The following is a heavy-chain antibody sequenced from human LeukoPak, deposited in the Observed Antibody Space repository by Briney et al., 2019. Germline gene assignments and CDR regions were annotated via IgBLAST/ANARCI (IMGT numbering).Heavy chain of an antibody. V-gene: IGHV1-2*02. J-gene: IGHJ3*02. CDR1: GYTFTGYY. CDR2: INPNSGGT. Sequence: ASVKVSCKASGYTFTGYYMHWVRQAPGQGLEWMGWINPNSGGTNYAQKFQGRVTMTRDTSISTAYMELSRLRSDDTAVYYCARDQPNEYSSSSEAFDIWGQGTMVTVSS. D-gene: IGHD6-6*01. CDR3: ARDQPNEYSSSSEAFDI.